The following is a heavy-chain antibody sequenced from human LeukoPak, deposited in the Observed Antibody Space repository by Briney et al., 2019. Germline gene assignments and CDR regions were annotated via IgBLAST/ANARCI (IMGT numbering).Heavy chain of an antibody. CDR1: GYTFTNYD. D-gene: IGHD3-10*01. CDR3: ARSQARTSWLGELLIYGMDV. CDR2: VNPNSGNT. J-gene: IGHJ6*02. Sequence: ASVKVSCKASGYTFTNYDLNWVRQVTGQGLEWMGWVNPNSGNTGYARDFQGRVSMTTNTSESTAYMELSSLRFNDTAVYFCARSQARTSWLGELLIYGMDVWGQGTTVTVSS. V-gene: IGHV1-8*01.